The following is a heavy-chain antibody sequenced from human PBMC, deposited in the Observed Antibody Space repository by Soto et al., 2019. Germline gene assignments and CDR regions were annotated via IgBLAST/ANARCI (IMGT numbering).Heavy chain of an antibody. Sequence: PSETLSLTCTVSGGSISSYYWSWIRQPPGKGLEWIGYIYYSGSTNYNPSLKSRVTISVDTSKNQFSLKLSSVTAADTAVYYCARGGYGDFSLDYWGQGTLVTVSS. V-gene: IGHV4-59*01. D-gene: IGHD4-17*01. CDR3: ARGGYGDFSLDY. J-gene: IGHJ4*02. CDR1: GGSISSYY. CDR2: IYYSGST.